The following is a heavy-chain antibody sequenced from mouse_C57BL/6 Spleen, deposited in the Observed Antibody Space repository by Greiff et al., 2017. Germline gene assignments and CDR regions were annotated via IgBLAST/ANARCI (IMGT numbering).Heavy chain of an antibody. CDR1: GFSLTSYG. CDR3: ARRVHYYGSSPLAMDY. D-gene: IGHD1-1*01. V-gene: IGHV2-2*01. CDR2: IWSGGST. Sequence: VKLMESGPGLVQPSQSLSITCTVSGFSLTSYGVHWVRQSPGKGLEWLGVIWSGGSTDYNAAFISRLSISKDNSKSQVFFKMNSLQADDTAIYYCARRVHYYGSSPLAMDYWGQGTSVTVSS. J-gene: IGHJ4*01.